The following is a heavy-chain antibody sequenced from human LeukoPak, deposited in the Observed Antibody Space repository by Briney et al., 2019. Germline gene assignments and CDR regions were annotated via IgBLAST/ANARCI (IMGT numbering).Heavy chain of an antibody. CDR2: IFYSGTT. J-gene: IGHJ4*02. D-gene: IGHD1-26*01. Sequence: KPSETLSLTCTVSGGSISSSSYYWSWIRQPPGRGLEWIAYIFYSGTTNYNPSLKSRVTISVDTSKNQFSLKLSSVTAADTAVYYCARHDHRGGSYDYWGQGTLVTVSS. CDR1: GGSISSSSYY. CDR3: ARHDHRGGSYDY. V-gene: IGHV4-61*05.